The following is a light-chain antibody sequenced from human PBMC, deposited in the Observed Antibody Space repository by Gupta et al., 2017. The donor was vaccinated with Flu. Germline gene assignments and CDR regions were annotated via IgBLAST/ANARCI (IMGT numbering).Light chain of an antibody. J-gene: IGLJ1*01. CDR2: KTS. CDR3: VAWDDGLSEYL. V-gene: IGLV1-47*01. CDR1: SITGNDY. Sequence: SITGNDYVHWYQQVPGTTPKLFVYKTSQRPSGVPDRFAGSKSGASASLAIRGLRSEDEADYYCVAWDDGLSEYLFGSGTKVTVL.